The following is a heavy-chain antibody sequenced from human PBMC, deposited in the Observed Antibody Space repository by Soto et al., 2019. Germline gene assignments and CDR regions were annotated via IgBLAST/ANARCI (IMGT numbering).Heavy chain of an antibody. CDR3: ATIPATTILTDY. CDR1: GGSFSGFY. D-gene: IGHD2-2*02. J-gene: IGHJ4*02. Sequence: LETLSLTCAVFGGSFSGFYWTWIRQPPGTGLEWIGEINHSGSTYYNPSLKSRVTISVDTSKNQFSLKLSSVTAADTAVYYCATIPATTILTDYWGQGTLVTVSS. CDR2: INHSGST. V-gene: IGHV4-34*01.